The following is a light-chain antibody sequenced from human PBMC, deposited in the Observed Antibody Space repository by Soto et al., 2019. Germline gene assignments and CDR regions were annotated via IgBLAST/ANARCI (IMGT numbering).Light chain of an antibody. J-gene: IGKJ1*01. CDR3: QQRSDWPPT. Sequence: PGERVTLSCRASQSVSSSYLTWYPQKPGQAPRLLIYGASTRATGIPARFSGSGSGTDFTLTISSLETEDFAVYYCQQRSDWPPTFGQGTKVDI. CDR1: QSVSSSY. V-gene: IGKV3D-20*02. CDR2: GAS.